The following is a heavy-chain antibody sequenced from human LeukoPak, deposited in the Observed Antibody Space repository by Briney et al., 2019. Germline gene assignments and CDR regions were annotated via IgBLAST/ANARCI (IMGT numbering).Heavy chain of an antibody. J-gene: IGHJ4*02. CDR2: ISSSSSTR. Sequence: GGSLRLSCAASGFTFSICSMNWVRQAPGKGLEWVSYISSSSSTRYYADSVKGRFTISRDNAKNSLYLQMNSLRDDDTAVYYCARDRGSDYWGQGTLVTVSS. CDR1: GFTFSICS. CDR3: ARDRGSDY. D-gene: IGHD3-16*01. V-gene: IGHV3-48*02.